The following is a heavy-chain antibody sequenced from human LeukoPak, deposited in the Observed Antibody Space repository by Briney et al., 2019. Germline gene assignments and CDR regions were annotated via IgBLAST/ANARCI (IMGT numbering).Heavy chain of an antibody. J-gene: IGHJ6*04. V-gene: IGHV2-5*02. CDR2: LYWDDDK. D-gene: IGHD6-19*01. CDR3: ARRLAYYYYGMYV. Sequence: SGPTLVNPTQTLTLTCTFSGFSLSTSGVGVGWIRQPPAKALEWLALLYWDDDKSYSPSVKSRLTITKDTYKSQVVLTMTNMAPVDTGTYYCARRLAYYYYGMYVWGKGTTVTVS. CDR1: GFSLSTSGVG.